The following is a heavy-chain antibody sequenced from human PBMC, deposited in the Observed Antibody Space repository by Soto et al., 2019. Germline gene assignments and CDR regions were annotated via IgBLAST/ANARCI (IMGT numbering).Heavy chain of an antibody. CDR2: ISGSGGST. CDR1: GFTFSNAW. CDR3: AKDQGSSWYEIDY. J-gene: IGHJ4*02. V-gene: IGHV3-23*01. Sequence: LRLSCAASGFTFSNAWMNWVRQAPGKGLEWVSTISGSGGSTYYADSVKGRFTISRDNSKNTLYLQMNSLRAEDTAVYYCAKDQGSSWYEIDYWGQGTLVTVSS. D-gene: IGHD6-13*01.